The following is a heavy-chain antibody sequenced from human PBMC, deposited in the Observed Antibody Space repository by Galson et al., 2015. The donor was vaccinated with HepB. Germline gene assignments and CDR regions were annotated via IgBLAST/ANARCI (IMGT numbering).Heavy chain of an antibody. V-gene: IGHV4-34*01. CDR1: GGSFSGYY. CDR3: ARFLWKDEDY. CDR2: ITHSGST. D-gene: IGHD1-1*01. J-gene: IGHJ4*02. Sequence: SETLSLTCAVYGGSFSGYYWSWIRQPPGKGLEWIGEITHSGSTNYNPSLKSRVTISVDTSKNQFSLKLSSVTAADTAVYYCARFLWKDEDYWGQGTLVTVSS.